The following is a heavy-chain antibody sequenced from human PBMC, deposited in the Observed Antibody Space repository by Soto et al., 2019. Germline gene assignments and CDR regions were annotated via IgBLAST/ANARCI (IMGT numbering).Heavy chain of an antibody. CDR1: DDSITSGAYY. Sequence: HLQLQESGPRLIKPSETLSLTCTVSDDSITSGAYYWGLIRQPPGKRLEWIGTIQYRGSTYYNPSSESAITMLLDTSKNQYALRLTSVTAADTAVYCCAGMFWFGDLLFAYWGQGTLVTVSS. J-gene: IGHJ4*02. D-gene: IGHD3-10*01. V-gene: IGHV4-39*01. CDR3: AGMFWFGDLLFAY. CDR2: IQYRGST.